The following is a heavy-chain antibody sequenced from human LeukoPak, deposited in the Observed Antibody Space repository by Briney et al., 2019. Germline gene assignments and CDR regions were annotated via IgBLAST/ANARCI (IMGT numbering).Heavy chain of an antibody. CDR3: ARGSPSAITIFGVVRRKNWFDP. CDR2: IYSGGST. J-gene: IGHJ5*02. CDR1: GFTVSSNY. V-gene: IGHV3-53*01. D-gene: IGHD3-3*01. Sequence: GGSLRLSCAASGFTVSSNYMSWVRQAPGKGLEWVSVIYSGGSTYYADSVKGRFTISRDNSKNTLYLQMNSLRAEDTAVYYCARGSPSAITIFGVVRRKNWFDPWGQGTLVTVSS.